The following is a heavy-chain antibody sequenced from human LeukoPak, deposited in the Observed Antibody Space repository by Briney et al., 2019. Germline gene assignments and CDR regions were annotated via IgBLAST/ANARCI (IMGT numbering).Heavy chain of an antibody. Sequence: SETLSLTCTVSSASITSSPYFWGWIRQSPGKGLEWIGSISYSGTTYYNPSLKSRVTISVDTSKNQFSLKLNSVTAADTAVFYCGPTSAVYNPWGVSYWVWGQGPLFPVSS. CDR1: SASITSSPYF. J-gene: IGHJ4*02. CDR2: ISYSGTT. CDR3: GPTSAVYNPWGVSYWV. V-gene: IGHV4-39*01. D-gene: IGHD3-16*01.